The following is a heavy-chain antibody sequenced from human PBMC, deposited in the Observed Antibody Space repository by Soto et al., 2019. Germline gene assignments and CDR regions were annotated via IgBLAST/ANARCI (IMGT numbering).Heavy chain of an antibody. V-gene: IGHV4-31*03. D-gene: IGHD5-12*01. CDR3: ARTADGYNYLNY. CDR1: GGSISSGGYC. CDR2: IYHTGST. Sequence: SETLSLTCTVSGGSISSGGYCWSWIRQEPGKGLEWIGYIYHTGSTYYNPSLESRVIISVDTSKNQFSLSLSSVTAADTAVYYCARTADGYNYLNYWGQGTLVTVSS. J-gene: IGHJ4*02.